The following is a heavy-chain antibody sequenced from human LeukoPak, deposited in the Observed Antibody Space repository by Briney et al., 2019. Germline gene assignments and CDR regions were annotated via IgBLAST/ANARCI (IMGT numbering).Heavy chain of an antibody. V-gene: IGHV3-23*01. Sequence: GGSLRLSCAASGFTFSSYAMSWVRQAPGRGLEWVSAISGSGGSTYYADSVKGRFTISRDNSKNTLYLQMNSLRAEDTAVYYCAKRLWFGELSWAFDIWGQGTMVTVSS. CDR3: AKRLWFGELSWAFDI. D-gene: IGHD3-10*01. CDR2: ISGSGGST. CDR1: GFTFSSYA. J-gene: IGHJ3*02.